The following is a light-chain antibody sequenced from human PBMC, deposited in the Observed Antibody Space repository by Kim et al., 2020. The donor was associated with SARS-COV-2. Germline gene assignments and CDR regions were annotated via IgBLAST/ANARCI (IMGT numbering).Light chain of an antibody. CDR2: YDS. Sequence: SYELTQPPSVSVAPGKTARITCGGNNIGSKSVHWYQQKPGQAPVLVIYYDSDRPSGIPERFSGSNSGNTATLTISRVEAGDEADYYCQAPGVFGGGTQLT. CDR3: QAPGV. V-gene: IGLV3-21*01. J-gene: IGLJ2*01. CDR1: NIGSKS.